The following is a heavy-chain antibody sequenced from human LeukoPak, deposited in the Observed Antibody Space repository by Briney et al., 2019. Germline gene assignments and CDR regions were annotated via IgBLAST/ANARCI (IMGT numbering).Heavy chain of an antibody. CDR3: ARIVASPYSSFDI. CDR2: INWNGRST. J-gene: IGHJ3*02. D-gene: IGHD5-12*01. CDR1: GFTFDNYG. V-gene: IGHV3-20*04. Sequence: AGGSLRLFCAASGFTFDNYGMSWVRQAPGKGLEWSTGINWNGRSTVYADSVKGRFTISRDNAKNSLYLQMNSLRAEDTALYYCARIVASPYSSFDIWGQGTMVTVSS.